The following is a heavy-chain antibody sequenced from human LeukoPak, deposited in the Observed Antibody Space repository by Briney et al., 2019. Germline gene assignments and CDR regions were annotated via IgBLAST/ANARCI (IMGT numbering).Heavy chain of an antibody. J-gene: IGHJ6*02. V-gene: IGHV4-34*01. D-gene: IGHD2-15*01. Sequence: SETPSLTCAVYGGSFSGYYWSWIRQPPGKGLEWIGEINHSGSTNYNPSLKSRVTISVDTSKNQFSLKLSSVTAADTAVYYCARFKDIVVASGPGLLYYYGMDVWGQGTTVTVSS. CDR2: INHSGST. CDR1: GGSFSGYY. CDR3: ARFKDIVVASGPGLLYYYGMDV.